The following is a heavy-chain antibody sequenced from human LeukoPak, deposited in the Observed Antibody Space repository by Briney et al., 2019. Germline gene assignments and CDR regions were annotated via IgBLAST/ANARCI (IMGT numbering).Heavy chain of an antibody. D-gene: IGHD6-19*01. CDR3: VRSGYSNGWFRS. Sequence: GGSLRLSCAASGFTFNDYAMYWVRQAPGKGLEWVSSISSDSSYIYYADSMKGRFTISRDNSKNTLYLQMNSLIADDTAVYYCVRSGYSNGWFRSWGQGTLVTVSS. V-gene: IGHV3-21*04. J-gene: IGHJ4*02. CDR2: ISSDSSYI. CDR1: GFTFNDYA.